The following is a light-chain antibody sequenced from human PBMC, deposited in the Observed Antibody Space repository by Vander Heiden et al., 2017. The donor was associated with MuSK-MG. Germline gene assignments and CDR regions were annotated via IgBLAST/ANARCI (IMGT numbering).Light chain of an antibody. CDR3: QQSHSTPFT. J-gene: IGKJ3*01. Sequence: DIQMTQSPSSLSASVGDRVTITCRASQTVSYYLNWYQQKPGRAPNLLIYSTSILQSGVPSRFSGDRSGTDFSLTINSLQPEDFATYYCQQSHSTPFTFGPGTKVDI. V-gene: IGKV1-39*01. CDR1: QTVSYY. CDR2: STS.